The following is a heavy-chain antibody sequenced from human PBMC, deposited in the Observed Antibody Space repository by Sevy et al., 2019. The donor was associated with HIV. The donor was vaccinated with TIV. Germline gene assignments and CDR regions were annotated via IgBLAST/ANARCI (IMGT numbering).Heavy chain of an antibody. D-gene: IGHD1-26*01. J-gene: IGHJ4*02. CDR2: ISGSGDST. V-gene: IGHV3-23*01. Sequence: GGSLRLSCAASGFTFSSYAMSWVRQAPGKGLEWVSAISGSGDSTYYADSVKGRFTISRDNSKNTLYLQMNSLRAEDTAVYYCAKDTSWESGTFDYWGQGTLVTVSS. CDR1: GFTFSSYA. CDR3: AKDTSWESGTFDY.